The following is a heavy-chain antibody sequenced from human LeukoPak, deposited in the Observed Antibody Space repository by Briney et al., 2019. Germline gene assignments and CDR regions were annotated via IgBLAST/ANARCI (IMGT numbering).Heavy chain of an antibody. CDR3: ARVGMVRGYYFDY. V-gene: IGHV3-74*01. J-gene: IGHJ4*02. CDR1: GFTFSSYW. D-gene: IGHD3-10*01. CDR2: INSDGSST. Sequence: PGGSLRLSCAASGFTFSSYWMHWVRQAPGKGLVWVSRINSDGSSTSYADSVKGRFTISRDNAKNTLYLQMNSLRAEDTAVYYCARVGMVRGYYFDYWGQGTLVTVSS.